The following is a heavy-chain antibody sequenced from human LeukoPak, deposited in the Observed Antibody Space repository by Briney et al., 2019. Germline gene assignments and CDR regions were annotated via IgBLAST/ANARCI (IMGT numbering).Heavy chain of an antibody. CDR2: ISGSGGST. J-gene: IGHJ3*02. Sequence: GGSLRLSCAASGFTFSSYAMSWVRQAPGKGLEWVSAISGSGGSTYYADSVKGRFTISRDNSKNTLYLQMNSLRAEDTAVYYCAKGVCSSTSCYAGDAFGIWGQGTMVTVSS. D-gene: IGHD2-2*01. V-gene: IGHV3-23*01. CDR1: GFTFSSYA. CDR3: AKGVCSSTSCYAGDAFGI.